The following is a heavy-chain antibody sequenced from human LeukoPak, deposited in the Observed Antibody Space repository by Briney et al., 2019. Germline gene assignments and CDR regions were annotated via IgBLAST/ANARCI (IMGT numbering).Heavy chain of an antibody. J-gene: IGHJ4*02. CDR3: ARSGDYGLGGKYGFDR. Sequence: PGGSLRLSCAASGFTFSDYYMTWIRQGPGKGLEWISYISGRSSYTNYADSVKGRFTISRDNDKRSLYLQMNSLRDEDTAVYYCARSGDYGLGGKYGFDRWGQGTLVTVSS. D-gene: IGHD4-17*01. CDR2: ISGRSSYT. V-gene: IGHV3-11*03. CDR1: GFTFSDYY.